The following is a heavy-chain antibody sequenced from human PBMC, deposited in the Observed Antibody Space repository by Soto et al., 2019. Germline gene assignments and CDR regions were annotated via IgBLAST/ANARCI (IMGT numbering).Heavy chain of an antibody. V-gene: IGHV4-30-2*05. CDR2: IYHSGTS. J-gene: IGHJ4*02. Sequence: PSQTLSHTCAVSGGYISSRGYSWSWIRQPPGKGLEWIGYIYHSGTSKYNPSLKSRVTISVDSSKNQFSLKLDSVTAADTAVYYCARLGGYYQAFDNWGQGTLVTVSS. D-gene: IGHD3-3*01. CDR1: GGYISSRGYS. CDR3: ARLGGYYQAFDN.